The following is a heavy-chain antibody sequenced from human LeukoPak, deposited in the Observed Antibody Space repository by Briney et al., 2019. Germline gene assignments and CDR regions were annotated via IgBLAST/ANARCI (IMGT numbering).Heavy chain of an antibody. V-gene: IGHV3-64D*06. CDR2: ISSNGGST. D-gene: IGHD1-1*01. J-gene: IGHJ6*02. CDR1: GFTFSSYA. CDR3: VNEVGTYYYGMDV. Sequence: GSLRLSCSASGFTFSSYAMHWVRQAPGKGLEYVSAISSNGGSTYYADSVKGRFTISRDNSKNTLYLQMSSLRAEDTAVYYCVNEVGTYYYGMDVWGQGTTVTVSS.